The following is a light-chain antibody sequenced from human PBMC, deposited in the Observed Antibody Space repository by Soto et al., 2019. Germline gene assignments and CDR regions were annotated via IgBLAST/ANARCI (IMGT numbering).Light chain of an antibody. V-gene: IGLV1-40*01. J-gene: IGLJ7*01. CDR1: SSNIGAGYD. CDR3: QSYDSSLSASV. CDR2: VNN. Sequence: QTVVTQEPSLTVSPGQRVTISCTGSSSNIGAGYDVHWYQQVTGTAPKLLIYVNNNRPSGVPDRFSGSKSGTSASLVITGLQAEDEADYYCQSYDSSLSASVFGGGTQLTVL.